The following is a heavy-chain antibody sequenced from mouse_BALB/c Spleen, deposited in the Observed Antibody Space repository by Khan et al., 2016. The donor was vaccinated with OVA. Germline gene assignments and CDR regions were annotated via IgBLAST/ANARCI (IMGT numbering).Heavy chain of an antibody. D-gene: IGHD2-3*01. Sequence: EVELVESGPGLVKPSQSLSLTCTVTGYSITSDYAWNWIRQFPGNKLEWMGYISSSGSTNYNPAPKSRISITRDTSKNQFFLQLNSVTTEDTATDYCARDGSRYNYAMDYWGQGTSVTVSS. CDR2: ISSSGST. CDR1: GYSITSDYA. V-gene: IGHV3-2*02. J-gene: IGHJ4*01. CDR3: ARDGSRYNYAMDY.